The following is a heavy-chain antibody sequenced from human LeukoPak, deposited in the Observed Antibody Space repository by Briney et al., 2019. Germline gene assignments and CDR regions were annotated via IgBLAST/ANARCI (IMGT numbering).Heavy chain of an antibody. D-gene: IGHD5-24*01. V-gene: IGHV3-7*01. Sequence: GGSLRLSCAASGITFRGYWMSWVRQAPGKGLEWVANTNEHGSEKYYVDSVKGRFTISRDNAKNPLYLQMNSLRAEDTAIYYCTINEHWGQGTLVSASS. CDR1: GITFRGYW. CDR2: TNEHGSEK. CDR3: TINEH. J-gene: IGHJ1*01.